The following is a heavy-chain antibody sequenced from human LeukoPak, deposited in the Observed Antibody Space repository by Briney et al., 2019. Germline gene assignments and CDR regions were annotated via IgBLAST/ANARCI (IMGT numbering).Heavy chain of an antibody. CDR2: IYYSGST. Sequence: SETLSLTCTVSGGSISSYYRSWIRQPPGKGLEWIGYIYYSGSTNYNPSLKSRVTISVDTSKNQFSLKLSSVTAADTAVYYCARAGPLGYSSSWLDYWGQGTLVTVSS. V-gene: IGHV4-59*08. D-gene: IGHD6-13*01. CDR3: ARAGPLGYSSSWLDY. CDR1: GGSISSYY. J-gene: IGHJ4*02.